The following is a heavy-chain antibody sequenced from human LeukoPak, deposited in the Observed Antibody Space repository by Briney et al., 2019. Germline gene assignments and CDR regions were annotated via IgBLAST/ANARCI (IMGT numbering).Heavy chain of an antibody. V-gene: IGHV3-48*01. CDR3: AKEATVVTPHFDY. CDR2: ISGSSSTI. CDR1: GFTFSSYS. D-gene: IGHD4-23*01. Sequence: GGSLRLSCAASGFTFSSYSMNWVRQAPGKGLEWVSYISGSSSTIYYADSVKGRFTISRDNAKNSLYLQMNSLRAEDTAVYYCAKEATVVTPHFDYWGQGTLVTVSS. J-gene: IGHJ4*02.